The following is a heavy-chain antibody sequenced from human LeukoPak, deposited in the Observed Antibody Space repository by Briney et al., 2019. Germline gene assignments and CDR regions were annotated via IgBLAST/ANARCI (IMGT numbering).Heavy chain of an antibody. CDR2: ISPNSGDT. CDR1: GYTFIAYN. D-gene: IGHD2-2*01. J-gene: IGHJ5*02. Sequence: ASLKVSCMASGYTFIAYNIHWVRQAPGQGLEWMAWISPNSGDTNTAQKFQGRVTMTRDRSIDTAYLELSSLTSDDTAVYYCARGVGSSWFDPWGQGTLVTVSS. V-gene: IGHV1-2*02. CDR3: ARGVGSSWFDP.